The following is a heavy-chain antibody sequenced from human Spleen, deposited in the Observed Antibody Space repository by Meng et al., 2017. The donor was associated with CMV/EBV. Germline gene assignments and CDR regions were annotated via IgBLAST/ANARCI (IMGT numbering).Heavy chain of an antibody. J-gene: IGHJ4*02. D-gene: IGHD1-26*01. CDR1: GYSFSTYA. CDR2: ISPYNDNT. V-gene: IGHV1-18*01. Sequence: KVSCKGSGYSFSTYAINWVRQAPGQGLEWVGWISPYNDNTNYAQIFQGRVTMTTDTSTSTAYMEVRSLKSDDTAVYYCARGIVGGYWGQGTLVTVSS. CDR3: ARGIVGGY.